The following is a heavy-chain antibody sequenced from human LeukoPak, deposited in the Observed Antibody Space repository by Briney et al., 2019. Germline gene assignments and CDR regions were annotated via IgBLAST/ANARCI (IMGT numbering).Heavy chain of an antibody. J-gene: IGHJ4*02. V-gene: IGHV3-20*04. CDR2: INWNGGST. Sequence: GGSLRLSCAASGFTFDDYGMSWVPQAPGKGLEWVSGINWNGGSTGYADSVKGRCTISRDNAKNSLYLQMNSLRAEDTALYYCAPIGNSPLFDYWGQGTLVTVSS. CDR3: APIGNSPLFDY. CDR1: GFTFDDYG. D-gene: IGHD4-23*01.